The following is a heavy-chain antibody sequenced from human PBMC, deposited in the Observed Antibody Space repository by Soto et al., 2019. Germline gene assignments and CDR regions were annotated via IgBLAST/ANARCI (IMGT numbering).Heavy chain of an antibody. CDR3: AKEFWSGPFDY. CDR1: GFTFSSYG. CDR2: IWSDGSNK. V-gene: IGHV3-33*06. J-gene: IGHJ4*02. Sequence: QVQLVESGGGVVQPGRSLRLSCAASGFTFSSYGMHWVRQAPGKGLEWVAVIWSDGSNKYYADSVKGRFTISRDNSKNMLYLQVNSLRAEDTAVYYCAKEFWSGPFDYWGQGTLVTVSS. D-gene: IGHD3-3*01.